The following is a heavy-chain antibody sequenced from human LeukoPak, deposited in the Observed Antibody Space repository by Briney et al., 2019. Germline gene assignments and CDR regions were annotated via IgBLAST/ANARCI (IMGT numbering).Heavy chain of an antibody. D-gene: IGHD3-9*01. V-gene: IGHV3-30*18. Sequence: GGSLRLSCAASGFTFSSYGMHWVRQAPGKGLEWVAVISYDGSNKYYADSVKGRFTISRDNSKNTLYLQINSLRAEDTAVYYCAKDRVLTGDYWGQGTLVTVSS. J-gene: IGHJ4*02. CDR2: ISYDGSNK. CDR1: GFTFSSYG. CDR3: AKDRVLTGDY.